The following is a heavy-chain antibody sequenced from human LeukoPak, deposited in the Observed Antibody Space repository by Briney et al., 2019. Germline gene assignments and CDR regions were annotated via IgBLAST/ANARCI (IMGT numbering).Heavy chain of an antibody. Sequence: GGSLRLSCAASGFTVSSDYMSWVRQAPGKGLEWVSVIYSGGSTYYADSVKGRFTISRDKSKNTVYLQMNSLRFEDTTMYYCARNWFDPWGQGTLVTVSS. V-gene: IGHV3-53*05. CDR3: ARNWFDP. J-gene: IGHJ5*02. CDR2: IYSGGST. CDR1: GFTVSSDY.